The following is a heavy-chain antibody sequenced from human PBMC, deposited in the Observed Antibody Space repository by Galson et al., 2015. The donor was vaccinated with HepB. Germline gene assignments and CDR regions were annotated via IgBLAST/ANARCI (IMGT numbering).Heavy chain of an antibody. D-gene: IGHD3-3*01. J-gene: IGHJ4*02. V-gene: IGHV3-9*01. CDR2: ISWNSGSI. CDR3: AKDIKVFGVVTSNPFDY. CDR1: GFTFDDYA. Sequence: SLRLSCAASGFTFDDYAMHWVRQAPGKGLEWVSGISWNSGSIGYADSVKGRFTISRDNAKNSLYLQMNSLRAEDTALYYCAKDIKVFGVVTSNPFDYWGQGTLVTVSS.